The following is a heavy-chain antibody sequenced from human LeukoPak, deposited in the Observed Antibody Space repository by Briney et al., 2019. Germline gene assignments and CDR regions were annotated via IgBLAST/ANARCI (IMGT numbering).Heavy chain of an antibody. V-gene: IGHV1-18*01. J-gene: IGHJ6*02. Sequence: ASVKVSCKASGYTFTSYGISWVRQAPGQGLEWMGWISAYNGNTNYAQKLQGRVTMTTDTSTSTAYMELRSLRSDDTAVYYCARKAIVVVPAADYYYYGMDVWGQGTTVTVSS. CDR1: GYTFTSYG. D-gene: IGHD2-2*01. CDR2: ISAYNGNT. CDR3: ARKAIVVVPAADYYYYGMDV.